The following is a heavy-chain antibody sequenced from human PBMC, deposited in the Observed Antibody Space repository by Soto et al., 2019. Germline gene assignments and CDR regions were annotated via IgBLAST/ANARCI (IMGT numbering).Heavy chain of an antibody. J-gene: IGHJ4*02. CDR2: IYYSGIT. CDR3: ARGGGVYYXDY. D-gene: IGHD2-8*02. V-gene: IGHV4-59*01. CDR1: GGSISSYY. Sequence: SETLCLTCTVSGGSISSYYWSWIRQPPGKGLEWIGYIYYSGITDYNPSLKSRVTISVDTSKSQFSLKLSSVTAADTAVYYCARGGGVYYXDYWGQGTLVTVS.